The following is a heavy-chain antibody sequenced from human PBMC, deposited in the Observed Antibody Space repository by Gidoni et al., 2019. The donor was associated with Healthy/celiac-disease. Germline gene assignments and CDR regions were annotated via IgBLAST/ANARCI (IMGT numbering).Heavy chain of an antibody. CDR1: GGTFSSYA. V-gene: IGHV1-69*06. Sequence: QVQLVQSGAEVKKPGSSVKVSCKASGGTFSSYAISWVRQAPGQGLEWMGGIIPIFGTANYAQKFQGRVTITADKSTSTAYMVLSSLRSEDTAVYYCARVGGSYGDYYYGMDVWGQGTTVTVSS. J-gene: IGHJ6*02. CDR2: IIPIFGTA. CDR3: ARVGGSYGDYYYGMDV. D-gene: IGHD1-26*01.